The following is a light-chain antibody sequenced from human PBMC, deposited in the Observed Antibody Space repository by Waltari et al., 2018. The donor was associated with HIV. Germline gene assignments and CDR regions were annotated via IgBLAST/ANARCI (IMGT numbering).Light chain of an antibody. V-gene: IGKV1-6*01. CDR2: AAS. CDR1: QGIGND. J-gene: IGKJ2*01. CDR3: LQDYIFPYT. Sequence: AIQMSQSPPSLSASVGDRVTITCRASQGIGNDLSWYQQRPGKAPTLLIYAASILQTGVSSRFSGSVSVTDFSLTISSLQPEDSATYYCLQDYIFPYTFGPGTKLDIK.